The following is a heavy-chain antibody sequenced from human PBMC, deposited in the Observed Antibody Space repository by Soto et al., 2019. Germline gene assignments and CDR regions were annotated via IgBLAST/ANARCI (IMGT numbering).Heavy chain of an antibody. CDR3: ARGYYGSGSYFNY. D-gene: IGHD3-10*01. CDR1: GGSISSGGYY. J-gene: IGHJ4*02. V-gene: IGHV4-31*03. Sequence: QVQLQESGPGLVKPSQTLSLTCTVSGGSISSGGYYWSWIRQHPGKGLEWIGYIYYSGSTYYNPALKSRVTISVDTSKNQFSLKLSSVTAADTAVYYCARGYYGSGSYFNYWGQGTLVTVSS. CDR2: IYYSGST.